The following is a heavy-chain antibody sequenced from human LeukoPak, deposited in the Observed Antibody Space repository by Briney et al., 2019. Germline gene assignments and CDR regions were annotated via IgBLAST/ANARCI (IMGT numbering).Heavy chain of an antibody. Sequence: GRSLRLSCAASGFTFSSSAMHWVRQAPDKGLEWVAVISYDGSNKYYADSVKGRFTISRDNSKNTLYLQMNSLRAEDTAVYYCARGGLDSIAVAAYDAFDIWGQGTMVTVSS. CDR1: GFTFSSSA. V-gene: IGHV3-30-3*01. D-gene: IGHD6-19*01. CDR3: ARGGLDSIAVAAYDAFDI. J-gene: IGHJ3*02. CDR2: ISYDGSNK.